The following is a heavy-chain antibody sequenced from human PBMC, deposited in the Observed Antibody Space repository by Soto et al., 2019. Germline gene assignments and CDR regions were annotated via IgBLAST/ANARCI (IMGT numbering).Heavy chain of an antibody. D-gene: IGHD3-10*01. CDR3: ARPPSYGSGSYSAFDI. Sequence: AESLKISCNGSGYSFTSYWIGWVRQMPWKGLEWMGIIYPGDSDTRYSPSFQGQVTISADKSISTAYLQWSSLKASDTAMYYCARPPSYGSGSYSAFDIWGQGTMVTVSS. V-gene: IGHV5-51*01. CDR2: IYPGDSDT. J-gene: IGHJ3*02. CDR1: GYSFTSYW.